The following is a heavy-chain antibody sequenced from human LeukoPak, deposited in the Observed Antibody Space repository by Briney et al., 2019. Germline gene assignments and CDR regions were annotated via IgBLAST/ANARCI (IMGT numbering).Heavy chain of an antibody. V-gene: IGHV3-7*01. J-gene: IGHJ4*02. D-gene: IGHD2-15*01. Sequence: GGSLRLSCAASGFSFSAYWMTWVRQAPGTGLEWVANINPAGSETYYVDPVKGRFSISRDNAKNLVYLQVNSLRAEDTAVYHCARFGYVAAVDVWGQGTPVTVSS. CDR1: GFSFSAYW. CDR3: ARFGYVAAVDV. CDR2: INPAGSET.